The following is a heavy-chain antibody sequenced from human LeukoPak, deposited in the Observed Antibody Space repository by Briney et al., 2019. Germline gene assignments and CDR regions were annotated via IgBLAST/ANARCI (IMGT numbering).Heavy chain of an antibody. Sequence: GGSLRLSCAASGFTFSTYAMSWVRQAPGKGLEWVSGITGRGGSTYYADSVKGRVTISRDSSKNTLYLQMNSLRAEDTAVYYCAKLGRDGYNFFQHWGQGTLVTVSS. J-gene: IGHJ1*01. D-gene: IGHD5-12*01. CDR3: AKLGRDGYNFFQH. V-gene: IGHV3-23*01. CDR2: ITGRGGST. CDR1: GFTFSTYA.